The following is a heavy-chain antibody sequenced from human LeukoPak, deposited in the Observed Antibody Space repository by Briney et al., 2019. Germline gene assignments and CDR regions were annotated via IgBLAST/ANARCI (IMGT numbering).Heavy chain of an antibody. Sequence: GGSLRLSCAASGFTFSSYSMNWVRQAPGKGLEWVSSISSSSSYIYYADSVKGRFTISRDNAKNSLYLQMNSLRAEDTAVYYCARDRQQLDNYYYYYMDVWGKGTTVTISS. D-gene: IGHD6-13*01. CDR3: ARDRQQLDNYYYYYMDV. V-gene: IGHV3-21*01. CDR1: GFTFSSYS. J-gene: IGHJ6*03. CDR2: ISSSSSYI.